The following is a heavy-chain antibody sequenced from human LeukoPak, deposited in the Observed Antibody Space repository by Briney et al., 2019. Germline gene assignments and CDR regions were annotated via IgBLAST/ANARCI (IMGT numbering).Heavy chain of an antibody. V-gene: IGHV3-33*06. J-gene: IGHJ6*03. CDR2: IHNDGTQG. CDR1: GFTFSRLG. Sequence: GTSLRLSCAASGFTFSRLGMQWVRQAPGKGLEWVAVIHNDGTQGQYGDSVKGRFTISKDNSQNTLYLQMNNLRDDDTGVYYCAKEGDEFRGYLDAWGKGTTVTVSS. CDR3: AKEGDEFRGYLDA. D-gene: IGHD2-21*02.